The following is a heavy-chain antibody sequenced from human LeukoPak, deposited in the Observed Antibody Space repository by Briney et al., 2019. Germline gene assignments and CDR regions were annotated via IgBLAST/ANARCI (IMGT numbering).Heavy chain of an antibody. J-gene: IGHJ4*02. CDR3: AKVNYYGSGSHQYYFDY. CDR1: GFTVSSNY. D-gene: IGHD3-10*01. Sequence: PGGSLRLSCAASGFTVSSNYMSWVRQAPGKGLEWVSVISWNSGSIGYADSVKGRFTISRDNAKNSLYLQMNSLRAEDTALYYCAKVNYYGSGSHQYYFDYWGQGTLVTVSS. V-gene: IGHV3-9*01. CDR2: ISWNSGSI.